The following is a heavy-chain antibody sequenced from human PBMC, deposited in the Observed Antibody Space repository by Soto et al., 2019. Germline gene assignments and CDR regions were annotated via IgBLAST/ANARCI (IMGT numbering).Heavy chain of an antibody. Sequence: EVQLVESGGGLVQPGGSLRLSCAASGFSITNTWMHWVRQAPGKGLEWVGRVKSKADGGTADYAAPVKGRFTVSRDDSKNTQYLQRNSLKMEDTAVYYCNSYPDFWGGHTPLWGQGTLVTVSS. CDR1: GFSITNTW. V-gene: IGHV3-15*07. CDR3: NSYPDFWGGHTPL. CDR2: VKSKADGGTA. D-gene: IGHD3-3*01. J-gene: IGHJ4*02.